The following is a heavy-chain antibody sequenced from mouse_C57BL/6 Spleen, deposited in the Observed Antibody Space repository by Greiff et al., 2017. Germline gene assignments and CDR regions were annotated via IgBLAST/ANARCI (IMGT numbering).Heavy chain of an antibody. CDR2: ISGGGGNT. CDR3: ARRGYYGSRGNYFDY. V-gene: IGHV5-9*01. J-gene: IGHJ2*01. CDR1: GFTFSSYT. D-gene: IGHD1-1*01. Sequence: EVNVVESGGGLVKPGGSLKLSCAASGFTFSSYTMSWVRQTPEKRLEWVATISGGGGNTYYPDSVKGRFTISRDNAKNTLYLQMSSLRSEDTALYYCARRGYYGSRGNYFDYWGQGTTLTVSS.